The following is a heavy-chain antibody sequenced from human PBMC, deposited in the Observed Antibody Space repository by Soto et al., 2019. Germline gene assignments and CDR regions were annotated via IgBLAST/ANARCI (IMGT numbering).Heavy chain of an antibody. CDR1: GFNVSSTH. V-gene: IGHV3-53*01. Sequence: EVQLVESGGGLIQPGGSLRLSCAASGFNVSSTHMSWVRQAPGKGLEWVSLLYSGGRTYYADSVKGRFTISRDNSKNTQYLKMNSLRAEDSAVYYSAIRRGYCGYGSACDVWGQWSMVTVSS. J-gene: IGHJ3*01. CDR2: LYSGGRT. CDR3: AIRRGYCGYGSACDV. D-gene: IGHD5-12*01.